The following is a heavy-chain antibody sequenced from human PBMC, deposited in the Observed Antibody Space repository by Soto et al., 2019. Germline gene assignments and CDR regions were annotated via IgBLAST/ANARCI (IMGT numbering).Heavy chain of an antibody. CDR2: IYYSGST. J-gene: IGHJ6*02. CDR1: GGSISSGGYY. V-gene: IGHV4-31*02. CDR3: AREGRGMAAAGKDSYYYYGMDV. D-gene: IGHD6-13*01. Sequence: SETLSLTXTVSGGSISSGGYYWSWIRQHPGKGLEWIGYIYYSGSTYYNPSLKSRVTISVDTSKNQFSLKLSSVTAADTAVYYCAREGRGMAAAGKDSYYYYGMDVWGQGTTVTVSS.